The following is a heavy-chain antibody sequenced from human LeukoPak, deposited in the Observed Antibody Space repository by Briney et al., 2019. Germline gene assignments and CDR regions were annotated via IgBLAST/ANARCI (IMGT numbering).Heavy chain of an antibody. CDR2: ISSSSSYI. CDR1: GFSFDTYS. CDR3: ARSPGATLSFDY. J-gene: IGHJ4*02. Sequence: PGGSLRLSCAASGFSFDTYSLNWVRQAPGKGLEWVSSISSSSSYIYHADSVKGRFTISRDNAKNSLYLQMNSLRADDTAVYYCARSPGATLSFDYWGQGAPWSP. V-gene: IGHV3-21*01. D-gene: IGHD1-1*01.